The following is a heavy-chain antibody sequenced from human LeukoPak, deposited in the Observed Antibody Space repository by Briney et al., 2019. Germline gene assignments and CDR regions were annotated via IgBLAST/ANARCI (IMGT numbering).Heavy chain of an antibody. CDR3: ATSDSTTGNWFDP. Sequence: ASVKVSCKASGYTFSRYYFHWVRQAPGQGLDWMGIITPTTGGANYAQKFQSRVAMTRDTSTSTVYMELSSLTSGDTAVYYCATSDSTTGNWFDPWGQGTRVSVSS. CDR1: GYTFSRYY. CDR2: ITPTTGGA. J-gene: IGHJ5*02. D-gene: IGHD6-13*01. V-gene: IGHV1-46*01.